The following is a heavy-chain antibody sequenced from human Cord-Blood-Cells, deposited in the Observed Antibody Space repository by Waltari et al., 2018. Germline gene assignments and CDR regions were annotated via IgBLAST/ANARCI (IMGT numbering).Heavy chain of an antibody. CDR1: GGTFSSYA. CDR3: ARETDQLLYYFDY. V-gene: IGHV1-69*01. D-gene: IGHD2-2*01. Sequence: QVQLVQSGAEVTKPGSSVKVSCKAPGGTFSSYAISWVRQAPGQGLEWMGGIIPIFGTANYAQKFQGRVTITADESTSTAYMELSSLRSEDTAVYYCARETDQLLYYFDYWGQGTLVTVSS. CDR2: IIPIFGTA. J-gene: IGHJ4*02.